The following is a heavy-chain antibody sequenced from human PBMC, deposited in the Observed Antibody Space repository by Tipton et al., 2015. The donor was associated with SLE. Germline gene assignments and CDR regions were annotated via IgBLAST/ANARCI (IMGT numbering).Heavy chain of an antibody. J-gene: IGHJ1*01. D-gene: IGHD6-13*01. CDR3: ARGQDNSKIQH. CDR1: GGSISSSSYY. CDR2: FHYRGNT. Sequence: TLSLTCTVSGGSISSSSYYLGWIRQPPGKGLEWIGTFHYRGNTDYNPSLKSRVTMSVDTSENQFSLKLSSMTAADTAVYYCARGQDNSKIQHWGQGTLVTVSS. V-gene: IGHV4-39*07.